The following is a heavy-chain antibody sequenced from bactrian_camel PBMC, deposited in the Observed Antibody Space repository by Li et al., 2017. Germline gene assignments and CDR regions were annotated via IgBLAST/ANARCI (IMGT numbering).Heavy chain of an antibody. CDR1: EFRFSTYG. Sequence: LRLSCAASEFRFSTYGMSWVRQAPGKGLEWVSTIHSGGGSTYYSDSVKGRFTISRDNDKNTLYLRLNVLKTEDTAMYYCVGGPDGGSWYGTGPWGQGTQVTVS. CDR3: VGGPDGGSWYGTGP. J-gene: IGHJ6*01. V-gene: IGHV3S40*01. CDR2: IHSGGGST. D-gene: IGHD6*01.